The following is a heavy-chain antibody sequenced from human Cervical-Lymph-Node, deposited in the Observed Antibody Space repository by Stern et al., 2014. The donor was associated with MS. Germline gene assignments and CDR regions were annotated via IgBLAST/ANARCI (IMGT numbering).Heavy chain of an antibody. J-gene: IGHJ5*02. V-gene: IGHV2-5*02. CDR3: AHRPQAQRNWFDT. Sequence: QVTLRESGPTLVKPTQTLTLACTFSGFSLRTTGMGVGLIRQPPGNALEWLALIYWDDDKTYSPSLKSRLPVTKDTSKNQVVLTLTNMDPVDTATYYCAHRPQAQRNWFDTWGQGILVTVSS. CDR2: IYWDDDK. CDR1: GFSLRTTGMG. D-gene: IGHD6-25*01.